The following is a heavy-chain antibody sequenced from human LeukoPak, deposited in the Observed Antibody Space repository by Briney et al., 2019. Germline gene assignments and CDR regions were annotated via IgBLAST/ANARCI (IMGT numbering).Heavy chain of an antibody. CDR2: IYTSGST. CDR3: ARAGLGYCSSTSCYTAVYYYYYMDV. Sequence: PSETLSLTCTVSGGSISSGSYYWSWTRQPAGKGLEWIGRIYTSGSTNYNPSLKSRVTISVDTSKNQFSLKLSSVTAADTAVYYCARAGLGYCSSTSCYTAVYYYYYMDVWGKGTTVTVSS. J-gene: IGHJ6*03. V-gene: IGHV4-61*02. D-gene: IGHD2-2*02. CDR1: GGSISSGSYY.